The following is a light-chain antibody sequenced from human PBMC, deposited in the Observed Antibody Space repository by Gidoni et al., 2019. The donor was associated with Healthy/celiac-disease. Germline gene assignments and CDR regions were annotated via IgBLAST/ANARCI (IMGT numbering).Light chain of an antibody. J-gene: IGKJ4*01. CDR2: GAS. Sequence: EIVLPQSPGTLSLSPGERATLSCRASQSVSSSYLAWYQQKPGQAPRLLIDGASSMATGIPDRCSGCGSGTDFTLIINRLEPDDFAVYYCQQYGSSPLTFGGGTKVEIK. CDR1: QSVSSSY. CDR3: QQYGSSPLT. V-gene: IGKV3-20*01.